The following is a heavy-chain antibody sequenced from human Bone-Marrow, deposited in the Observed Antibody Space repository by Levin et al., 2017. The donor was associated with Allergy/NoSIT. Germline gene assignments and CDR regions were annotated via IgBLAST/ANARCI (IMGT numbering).Heavy chain of an antibody. CDR2: IIPILALT. CDR1: GATFSTYS. V-gene: IGHV1-69*02. CDR3: ARGMSTAGPSPAEYFQH. D-gene: IGHD6-13*01. Sequence: GGSLRLSCKTSGATFSTYSITWVRQAPGQGLEWVGRIIPILALTNYAQQFQGRVTITADKSTNTAYMELTSLRYDDTAVYYCARGMSTAGPSPAEYFQHWGLGTLVSVSS. J-gene: IGHJ1*01.